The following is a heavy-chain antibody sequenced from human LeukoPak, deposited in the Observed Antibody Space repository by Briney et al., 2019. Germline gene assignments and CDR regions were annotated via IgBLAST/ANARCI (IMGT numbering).Heavy chain of an antibody. D-gene: IGHD2-15*01. J-gene: IGHJ4*02. CDR1: GFSVKSNY. Sequence: GGSLRLSCTASGFSVKSNYMSWVRQAPWKGLEWVSYISSGGSTIYYADSVKGRFTISRDNAKNSLYLQMNSLRAEDTAVYYCARDSRVGGSDYWGQGTLVTVSS. V-gene: IGHV3-11*04. CDR3: ARDSRVGGSDY. CDR2: ISSGGSTI.